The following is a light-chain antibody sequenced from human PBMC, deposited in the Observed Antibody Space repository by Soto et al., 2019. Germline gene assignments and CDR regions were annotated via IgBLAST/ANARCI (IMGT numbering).Light chain of an antibody. CDR1: QSVSDN. CDR2: GAS. J-gene: IGKJ5*01. Sequence: EIVMNQCPATPSKSTREKDNLSWRGSQSVSDNLAWYQQKPGQAPRLFIYGASARATGIPARFSGSGSGTEFTLTISILQSEDFAVYYCQQYNNWPITFGQGTRLEI. CDR3: QQYNNWPIT. V-gene: IGKV3-15*01.